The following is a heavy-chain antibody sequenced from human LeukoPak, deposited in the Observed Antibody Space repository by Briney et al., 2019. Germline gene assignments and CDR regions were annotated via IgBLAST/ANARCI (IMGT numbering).Heavy chain of an antibody. CDR3: AKALGAVAGTLDY. J-gene: IGHJ4*02. CDR2: ISTSGGST. V-gene: IGHV3-23*01. D-gene: IGHD6-19*01. Sequence: GGSLRLSCAASGFTFSSYAMSWVRQAPGKGLEWVSDISTSGGSTNYADSAEGRFTISRDNSKNTLYMQMNSLRAEDTAVYYCAKALGAVAGTLDYWGQGTLVTVSS. CDR1: GFTFSSYA.